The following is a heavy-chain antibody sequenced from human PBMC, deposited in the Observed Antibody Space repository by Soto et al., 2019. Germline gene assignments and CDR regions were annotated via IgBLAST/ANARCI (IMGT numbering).Heavy chain of an antibody. J-gene: IGHJ6*02. Sequence: PSETLSLTCTVSGGSISSGDYYWSWIRQPPGKGLEWIGYIYYSGSTYYNPSLKSRVTISVDTSKNQFSLKLSSVTAADTAVYYCARDKSTVTTYGMDVWGQGTTVTVSS. CDR3: ARDKSTVTTYGMDV. V-gene: IGHV4-30-4*01. CDR2: IYYSGST. D-gene: IGHD4-17*01. CDR1: GGSISSGDYY.